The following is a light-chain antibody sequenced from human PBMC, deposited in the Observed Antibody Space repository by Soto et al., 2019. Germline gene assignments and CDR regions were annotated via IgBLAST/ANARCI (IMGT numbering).Light chain of an antibody. Sequence: AIQMTQSPSSLSASVGDRVTITCRASQGIRNDLGWYQQKPGKAPKVLIYAASSLQSGVPSRFSGSGSGTDFTLTISSLQPEDVATYYWLQDYNYPRTFGQGTKVEIK. CDR2: AAS. J-gene: IGKJ1*01. CDR1: QGIRND. CDR3: LQDYNYPRT. V-gene: IGKV1-6*01.